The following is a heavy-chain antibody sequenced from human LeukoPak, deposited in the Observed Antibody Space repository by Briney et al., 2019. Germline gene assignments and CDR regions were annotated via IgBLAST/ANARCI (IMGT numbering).Heavy chain of an antibody. CDR3: AREPGELWPLYYYCGMDV. Sequence: GGSLRLSCAASGFTFSSYAMHWVRQAPGKGLEWVAVISYDGSNKYYADSVKGRFTISRDNSKNTLYLQMNSLRAEDTAVYYCAREPGELWPLYYYCGMDVWGQGTTVTVSS. V-gene: IGHV3-30-3*01. CDR1: GFTFSSYA. J-gene: IGHJ6*02. D-gene: IGHD5-18*01. CDR2: ISYDGSNK.